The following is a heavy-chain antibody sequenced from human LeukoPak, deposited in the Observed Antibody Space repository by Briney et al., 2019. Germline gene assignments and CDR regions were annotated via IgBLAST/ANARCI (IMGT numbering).Heavy chain of an antibody. Sequence: SETLSLTCAVYSGSFSGYYWNWIRQPPGKGLEWIGEINHGGITNYNPPLKSRVTISVDASKKQFSLRVNSVTVADTAVYYCARDFGSREEIWGQGTLVTVSS. CDR3: ARDFGSREEI. D-gene: IGHD3-10*01. CDR1: SGSFSGYY. CDR2: INHGGIT. J-gene: IGHJ4*02. V-gene: IGHV4-34*01.